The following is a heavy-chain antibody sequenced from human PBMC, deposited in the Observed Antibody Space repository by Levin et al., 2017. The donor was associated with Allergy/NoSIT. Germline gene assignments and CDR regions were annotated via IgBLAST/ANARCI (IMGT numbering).Heavy chain of an antibody. Sequence: ASVKVSCTTSGYSFTNYWIGWVRQMPGEGLEWMGLIYPGDSDTKYSPSFQGHVTISADKSINTAYLQWSSLKASDTATYYCARKVVAGQIDYWGQGTQVTVSS. CDR1: GYSFTNYW. CDR2: IYPGDSDT. CDR3: ARKVVAGQIDY. D-gene: IGHD2-15*01. V-gene: IGHV5-51*01. J-gene: IGHJ4*02.